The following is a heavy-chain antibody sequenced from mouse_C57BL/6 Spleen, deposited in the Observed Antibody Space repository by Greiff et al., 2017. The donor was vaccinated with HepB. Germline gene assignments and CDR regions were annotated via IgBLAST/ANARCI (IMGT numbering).Heavy chain of an antibody. CDR1: GYAFSSSW. V-gene: IGHV1-82*01. CDR2: IYPGDGDT. Sequence: VKLQESGPELVKPGASVKISCKASGYAFSSSWMNWVKQRPGKGLEWIGRIYPGDGDTNYNGKFKGKATLTADKSSSTAYMQLSSLTSEDSAVYFCARDYGSSSPFAYWGQGTLVTVSA. CDR3: ARDYGSSSPFAY. D-gene: IGHD1-1*01. J-gene: IGHJ3*01.